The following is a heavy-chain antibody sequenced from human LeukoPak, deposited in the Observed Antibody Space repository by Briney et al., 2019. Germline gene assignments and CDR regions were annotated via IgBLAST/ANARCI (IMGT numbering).Heavy chain of an antibody. CDR3: TTTYMTTVTIFGNPPDY. Sequence: PGGSLRLSCAASGFTFSNAWMSWVRQAPGKGLEWVGRIKSKTDGGTTDYAAPVKGRFTISRDDSKNTLYLQMNSLKTEDTAVYYCTTTYMTTVTIFGNPPDYWGQGTLVTVSS. CDR2: IKSKTDGGTT. J-gene: IGHJ4*02. D-gene: IGHD4-17*01. CDR1: GFTFSNAW. V-gene: IGHV3-15*01.